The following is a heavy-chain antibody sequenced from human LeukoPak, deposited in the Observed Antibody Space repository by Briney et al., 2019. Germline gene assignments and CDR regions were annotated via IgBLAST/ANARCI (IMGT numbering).Heavy chain of an antibody. Sequence: PGGSLRLSCAVSRGTISAYWMAWARQSQGKGLEWVAEINEDGSVKYYVDSMKGRFTISRDNAKNSLYLQMNSLGAEDTAVYYCAKVPRDSDCYWGQGTLVTVSS. CDR2: INEDGSVK. CDR1: RGTISAYW. D-gene: IGHD2-21*02. J-gene: IGHJ4*02. CDR3: AKVPRDSDCY. V-gene: IGHV3-7*01.